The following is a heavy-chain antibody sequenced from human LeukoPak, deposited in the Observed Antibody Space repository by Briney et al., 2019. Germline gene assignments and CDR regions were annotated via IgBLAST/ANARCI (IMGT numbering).Heavy chain of an antibody. CDR2: INQDGSEK. V-gene: IGHV3-7*05. CDR1: DFTFSSYW. J-gene: IGHJ5*02. Sequence: GGSLRLSCVASDFTFSSYWMHWVRQAAGKGPEWVANINQDGSEKYYVDPVRGRFTISRDNVKKSLYLQMNSLRGDDTAMYYCARGMVEGTNWFDPWGQGTLVTVSS. D-gene: IGHD2-15*01. CDR3: ARGMVEGTNWFDP.